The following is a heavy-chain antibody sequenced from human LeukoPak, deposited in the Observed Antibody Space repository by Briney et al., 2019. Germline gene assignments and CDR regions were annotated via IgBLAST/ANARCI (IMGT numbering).Heavy chain of an antibody. Sequence: PGGSLRLSCAAPGFTFSSYWMNWVRQAPGKGLVWVSRIASDGSSTTYADSVKGRFSISRDNAKNTLYLQMNSLRVEDTAVYYCARGRPHGNDYWGQRTLVTVSS. V-gene: IGHV3-74*01. CDR2: IASDGSST. CDR1: GFTFSSYW. CDR3: ARGRPHGNDY. D-gene: IGHD4-23*01. J-gene: IGHJ4*02.